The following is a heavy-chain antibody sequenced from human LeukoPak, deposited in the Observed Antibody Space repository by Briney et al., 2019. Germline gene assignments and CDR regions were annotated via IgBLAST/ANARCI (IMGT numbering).Heavy chain of an antibody. CDR2: ISSSSSYI. CDR1: GFTFSSYS. V-gene: IGHV3-21*01. J-gene: IGHJ4*02. Sequence: GGSLRLSCAASGFTFSSYSMNWVRQAPGKGLEWVSSISSSSSYIYYADSVKGRCTISRDNAKNSLYLQMNSLRAEDTAVYYCARREDIVVVPAAISPPDYWGQGTLVTVSS. D-gene: IGHD2-2*02. CDR3: ARREDIVVVPAAISPPDY.